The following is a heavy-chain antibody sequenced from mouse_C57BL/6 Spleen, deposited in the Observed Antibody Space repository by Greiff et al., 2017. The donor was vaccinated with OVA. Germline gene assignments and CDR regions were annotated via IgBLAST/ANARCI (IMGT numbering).Heavy chain of an antibody. CDR2: IWTGGGT. CDR1: GFSLTSYA. J-gene: IGHJ2*01. V-gene: IGHV2-9-1*01. Sequence: VQLQQSGPGLVAPSQSLSITCTVSGFSLTSYAISWVRKPPGKGLEWLGVIWTGGGTNYNSAPKTRLSISKDNSKSQVFLKMNSLQTDDTARYYCARNSYYDYVEDCFYYWGYGTTLTGSS. D-gene: IGHD2-4*01. CDR3: ARNSYYDYVEDCFYY.